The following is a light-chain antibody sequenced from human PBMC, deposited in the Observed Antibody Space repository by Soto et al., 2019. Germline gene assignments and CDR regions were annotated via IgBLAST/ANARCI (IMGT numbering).Light chain of an antibody. V-gene: IGLV2-14*03. CDR2: DVT. Sequence: QPVLTQPASVSGSPGQSITISCTGTSSDVGGYNYVSWYQHHPGKAPKLIIYDVTNRPSVVSNPFSGSKSGNTASLTISGLQPEDGAYYYCSSYTTSNTRQIVFGTGTKVTVL. CDR1: SSDVGGYNY. CDR3: SSYTTSNTRQIV. J-gene: IGLJ1*01.